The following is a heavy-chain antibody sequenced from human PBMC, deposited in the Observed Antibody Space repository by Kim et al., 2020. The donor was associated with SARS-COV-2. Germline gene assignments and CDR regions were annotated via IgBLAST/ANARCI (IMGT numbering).Heavy chain of an antibody. CDR2: IYYSGST. CDR1: GGSISSSSYY. V-gene: IGHV4-39*01. CDR3: ARHVRNNWNSGGLADWFDP. Sequence: SETLSLTCTVSGGSISSSSYYWGWIRQPPGKGLEWIGSIYYSGSTYYNPSLKSRVTISVDTSKNQFSLKLSSVTAADTAVYYCARHVRNNWNSGGLADWFDPWGQGTLVTVSS. D-gene: IGHD1-7*01. J-gene: IGHJ5*02.